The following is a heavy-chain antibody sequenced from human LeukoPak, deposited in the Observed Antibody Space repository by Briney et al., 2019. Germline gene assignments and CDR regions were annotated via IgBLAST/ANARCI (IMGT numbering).Heavy chain of an antibody. CDR1: GFTFSSYA. J-gene: IGHJ4*02. D-gene: IGHD3-22*01. CDR2: ISYDGSNK. Sequence: GGSLRLSCAASGFTFSSYAMHWVRQAPGKGLEWVAVISYDGSNKYYADSVKGRFTISRDNSKNTLYLQMNSLRAEDTAVYYCARDGLGSLDYYDSSGSFLEYWGQGTLVTVSS. CDR3: ARDGLGSLDYYDSSGSFLEY. V-gene: IGHV3-30*01.